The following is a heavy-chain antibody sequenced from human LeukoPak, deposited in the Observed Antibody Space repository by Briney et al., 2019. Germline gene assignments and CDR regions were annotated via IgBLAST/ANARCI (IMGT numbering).Heavy chain of an antibody. CDR3: ARGRDDYGDSSRPFVY. D-gene: IGHD4-17*01. CDR2: INHSGST. Sequence: SETLSLTCAVYGGSFSGYYWSWIRQPPGKGLEWIGEINHSGSTNYNPSLKSRVTISVDTSKNQFSLKLSSVTAADTAVYYCARGRDDYGDSSRPFVYWGQGTLVTVSS. J-gene: IGHJ4*02. CDR1: GGSFSGYY. V-gene: IGHV4-34*01.